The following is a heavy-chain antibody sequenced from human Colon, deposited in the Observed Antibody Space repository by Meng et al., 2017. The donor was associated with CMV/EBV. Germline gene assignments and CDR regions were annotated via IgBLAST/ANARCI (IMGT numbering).Heavy chain of an antibody. CDR2: MTSTYNT. J-gene: IGHJ4*02. CDR1: GFAFNIYA. CDR3: AKDEGWDSSGDLHFYSDH. Sequence: GGSLRLSCAASGFAFNIYAMSWVRQAPGKGLEWVSGMTSTYNTYYADSVKGRFTISRDNSKNTVYLQMNSLTVEDTAVYFCAKDEGWDSSGDLHFYSDHWGQGALVTVSS. V-gene: IGHV3-23*01. D-gene: IGHD3-22*01.